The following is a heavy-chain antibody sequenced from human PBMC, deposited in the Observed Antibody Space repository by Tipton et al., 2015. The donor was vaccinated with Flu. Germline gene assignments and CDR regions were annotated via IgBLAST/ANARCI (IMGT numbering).Heavy chain of an antibody. V-gene: IGHV1-18*01. CDR1: GYTLTSSS. J-gene: IGHJ3*01. D-gene: IGHD1-1*01. Sequence: QVQLVQSGAEVKKPGASVKVSCKASGYTLTSSSVSWVRQAPGQGLEWMGWISVYNGNTKFAQKVQGRVTMTTDTITSTAYMELRSLRFDDTAVYYCARDKGGGTYTFDVWGQGTMVTVSS. CDR3: ARDKGGGTYTFDV. CDR2: ISVYNGNT.